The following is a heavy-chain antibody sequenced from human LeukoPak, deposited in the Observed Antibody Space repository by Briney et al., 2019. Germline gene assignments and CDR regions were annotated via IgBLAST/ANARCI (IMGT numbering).Heavy chain of an antibody. Sequence: PGRSLRLSCAASGFTFSSYAMHWVRQAPGKGLEWVAVISYDGSNEYYADSVKGRFTISRDNSKNTLYLQMNSLRAEDTAVYYCARDPDSSGWYYFDYWGQGTLVTVSS. CDR2: ISYDGSNE. D-gene: IGHD6-19*01. V-gene: IGHV3-30-3*01. J-gene: IGHJ4*02. CDR3: ARDPDSSGWYYFDY. CDR1: GFTFSSYA.